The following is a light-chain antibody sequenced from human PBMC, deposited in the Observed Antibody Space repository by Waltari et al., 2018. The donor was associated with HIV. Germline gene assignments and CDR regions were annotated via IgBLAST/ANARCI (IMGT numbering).Light chain of an antibody. J-gene: IGLJ3*02. Sequence: QSALTQPASVSGSPGQSITISCTGTSSDFGAYNYVSWYQQHPGKAPKLMIYEVTNRPSGVSDRFSGSKSGNTASLTISGLQAEDEADYYCSSYTSSSTNWVFGGGTKLTVL. CDR2: EVT. CDR1: SSDFGAYNY. V-gene: IGLV2-14*01. CDR3: SSYTSSSTNWV.